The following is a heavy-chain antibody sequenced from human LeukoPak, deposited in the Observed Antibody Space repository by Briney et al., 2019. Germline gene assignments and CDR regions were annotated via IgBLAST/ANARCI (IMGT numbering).Heavy chain of an antibody. D-gene: IGHD6-6*01. CDR3: ATLKARRGYDY. CDR2: IYYSGST. Sequence: SETLSLTCTVSGGSISSSSYYWGWIRQPPGKGLEWIGSIYYSGSTYYNPSLKSRVTISVDTSKNQFSLKLSSVTAADTAVYYCATLKARRGYDYWGQGTLVTVSS. V-gene: IGHV4-39*07. J-gene: IGHJ4*02. CDR1: GGSISSSSYY.